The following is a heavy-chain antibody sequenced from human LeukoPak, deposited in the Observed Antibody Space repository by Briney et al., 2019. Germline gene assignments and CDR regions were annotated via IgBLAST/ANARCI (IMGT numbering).Heavy chain of an antibody. V-gene: IGHV4-59*12. Sequence: SETLSLTCTVSGGSISSYYWSWIRQPPGKGLEWIGYIYYSGSTYYNPSLHSRVTISIDTSKNQFSLKLRFVTAADTAVYYCARVRCSGGSCPYYYYYYYMDVWGKGTTVTVSS. D-gene: IGHD2-15*01. J-gene: IGHJ6*03. CDR2: IYYSGST. CDR3: ARVRCSGGSCPYYYYYYYMDV. CDR1: GGSISSYY.